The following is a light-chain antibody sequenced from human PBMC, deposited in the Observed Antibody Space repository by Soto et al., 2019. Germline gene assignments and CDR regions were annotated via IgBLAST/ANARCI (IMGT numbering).Light chain of an antibody. V-gene: IGLV2-23*01. Sequence: QSALTQPASVSGSPGQSITISCTGTSSDVGSYNLVSWYQQHPGKAPKLMIYEGSKRPSGVSNRFSGSKSGNTASLTISGLQAEDEADYYRCSYAARGGAYVVFGGGTKLTVL. J-gene: IGLJ2*01. CDR2: EGS. CDR3: CSYAARGGAYVV. CDR1: SSDVGSYNL.